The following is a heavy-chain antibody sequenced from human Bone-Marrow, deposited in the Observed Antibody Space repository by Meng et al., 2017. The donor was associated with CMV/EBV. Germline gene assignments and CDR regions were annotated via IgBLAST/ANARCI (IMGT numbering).Heavy chain of an antibody. Sequence: GESLKISCAASGFTFSSYAMHWVRQAPGKGLEWVAVISYDGSNKYYADSVKGRFTISRDNSKNTLYLEMNSLRPEDTALYYCAKDQGGYDFDYWGQGTLVTVSS. D-gene: IGHD5-12*01. V-gene: IGHV3-30*04. CDR3: AKDQGGYDFDY. CDR2: ISYDGSNK. CDR1: GFTFSSYA. J-gene: IGHJ4*02.